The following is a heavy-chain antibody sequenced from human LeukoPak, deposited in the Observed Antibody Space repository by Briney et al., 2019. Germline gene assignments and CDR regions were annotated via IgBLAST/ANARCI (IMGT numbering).Heavy chain of an antibody. CDR1: GLSFSTYW. Sequence: PGGSLRLSCAASGLSFSTYWMSWVRQAPGKGLEWVANIKQDGSEKYYVDSVEGRFTISRDNAKNSLYLQMNSLRAEDTAVYYCARGSQWELRPDAFDIWGQGTMVTVSS. J-gene: IGHJ3*02. V-gene: IGHV3-7*01. CDR3: ARGSQWELRPDAFDI. CDR2: IKQDGSEK. D-gene: IGHD1-26*01.